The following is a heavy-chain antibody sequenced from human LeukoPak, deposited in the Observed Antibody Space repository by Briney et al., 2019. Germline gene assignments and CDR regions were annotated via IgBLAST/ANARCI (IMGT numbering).Heavy chain of an antibody. CDR3: ATWFRGHYENTGYYPGN. Sequence: PSGTLSLTRTVSGDYIRTNNWWIWVRPSPGKGLEWIGEIYQSGTTNYNPSLKSRVTISVDKSKNLFSLILNSVTAADTAFYYCATWFRGHYENTGYYPGNWGQGTLVTVSS. CDR1: GDYIRTNNW. D-gene: IGHD3-22*01. CDR2: IYQSGTT. J-gene: IGHJ4*02. V-gene: IGHV4-4*02.